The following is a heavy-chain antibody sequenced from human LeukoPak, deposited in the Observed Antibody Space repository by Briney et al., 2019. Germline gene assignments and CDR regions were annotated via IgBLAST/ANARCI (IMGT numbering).Heavy chain of an antibody. V-gene: IGHV3-33*03. Sequence: PGRSLRLSCAASGFTFSSYGIHWVRQAPGKGLEWVAFIRYDGSVQYYTDSVTGRFTISRDNSKNTLSLQVSSLRAEDTAIYYCAKGLKTAVGPYKGYHYYMDVWGKGTTVTVSS. CDR2: IRYDGSVQ. J-gene: IGHJ6*03. CDR1: GFTFSSYG. D-gene: IGHD5-18*01. CDR3: AKGLKTAVGPYKGYHYYMDV.